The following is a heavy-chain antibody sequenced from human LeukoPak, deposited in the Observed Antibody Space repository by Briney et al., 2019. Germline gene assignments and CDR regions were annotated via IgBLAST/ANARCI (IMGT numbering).Heavy chain of an antibody. J-gene: IGHJ4*02. CDR1: GFTFSSYA. Sequence: GGSLRLSCAASGFTFSSYAMSWVRQAPGKGLEWVSAISGSGGNTYYADSVKGRFTISRDNSKNTVYLQINSLRVEDTAVYRCANALTLVRGVIAPLDYWGPGTLVTVSS. V-gene: IGHV3-23*01. CDR3: ANALTLVRGVIAPLDY. D-gene: IGHD3-10*01. CDR2: ISGSGGNT.